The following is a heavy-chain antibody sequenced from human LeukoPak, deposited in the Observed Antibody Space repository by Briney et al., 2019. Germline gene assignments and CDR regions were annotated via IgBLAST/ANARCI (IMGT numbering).Heavy chain of an antibody. CDR3: VKGGHSSSWYGLGYYFDY. D-gene: IGHD6-13*01. Sequence: GGSLRLSCSASGLTFSSYAMHWVRQAPGKGLEYVSAISSNGGSTYYADSVKGRFTISRDNSKNTLYLQMSSLRAEDTAVYYCVKGGHSSSWYGLGYYFDYWGQGTLVTVSS. J-gene: IGHJ4*02. CDR1: GLTFSSYA. V-gene: IGHV3-64D*06. CDR2: ISSNGGST.